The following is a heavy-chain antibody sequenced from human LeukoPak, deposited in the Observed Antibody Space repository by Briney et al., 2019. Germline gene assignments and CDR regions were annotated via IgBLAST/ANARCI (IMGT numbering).Heavy chain of an antibody. Sequence: PSETLSLTCTVSGYSIRSGYYWGWVRPPPGKGLEWIGSIYHSGSSYYNPSLKSRVTISVDTSKNQFSLKLTSVTAADTAVYYCAQNGYDRSGFWSQGTLVTVSS. CDR1: GYSIRSGYY. V-gene: IGHV4-38-2*02. J-gene: IGHJ4*02. D-gene: IGHD3-22*01. CDR3: AQNGYDRSGF. CDR2: IYHSGSS.